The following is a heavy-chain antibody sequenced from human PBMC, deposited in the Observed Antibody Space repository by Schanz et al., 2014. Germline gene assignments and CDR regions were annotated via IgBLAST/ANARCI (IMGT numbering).Heavy chain of an antibody. D-gene: IGHD2-21*01. CDR3: ARVVRLAYCGGDCYSGGYFDL. CDR1: GFTFSSYS. J-gene: IGHJ2*01. CDR2: ISSSSSYI. V-gene: IGHV3-21*01. Sequence: EVQLVESGGGLVKPVGSLRLSCAASGFTFSSYSMNWVRQAPGKGLEWVSSISSSSSYIYYADSVKGRFTISRDNAKNSLYLQMNSLRAEDTAVYYCARVVRLAYCGGDCYSGGYFDLWGRGTLVTVSS.